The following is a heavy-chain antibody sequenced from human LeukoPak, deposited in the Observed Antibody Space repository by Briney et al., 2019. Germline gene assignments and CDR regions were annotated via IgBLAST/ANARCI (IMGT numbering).Heavy chain of an antibody. J-gene: IGHJ4*02. CDR2: IYYSGST. CDR1: GGSISSYY. Sequence: PSETLSLTCTVSGGSISSYYWSWIRQPPGKGLEWIGYIYYSGSTNYNPSLKSRVTISVDTSKNQFSLKLSSVTAADTAVYYCAREGYSYGIDYWGQGTLATVSS. D-gene: IGHD5-18*01. CDR3: AREGYSYGIDY. V-gene: IGHV4-59*12.